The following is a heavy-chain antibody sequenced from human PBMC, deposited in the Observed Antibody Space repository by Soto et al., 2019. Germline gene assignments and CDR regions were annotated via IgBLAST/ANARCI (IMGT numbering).Heavy chain of an antibody. CDR1: GYTFTSYG. J-gene: IGHJ5*02. CDR3: AREEAVTSNSFDP. Sequence: QVQLVQSGAEVKKPGASVKVSCKASGYTFTSYGISWVRQAPGQGLEWMGWISGYNGNTNYAQKLQGRGTMTTDTSMSTDYMELRSLRSDDTAVYYCAREEAVTSNSFDPWGQGTLVTVSS. D-gene: IGHD4-17*01. V-gene: IGHV1-18*01. CDR2: ISGYNGNT.